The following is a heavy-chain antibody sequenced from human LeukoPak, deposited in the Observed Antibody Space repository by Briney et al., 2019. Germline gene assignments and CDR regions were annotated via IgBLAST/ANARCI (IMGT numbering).Heavy chain of an antibody. J-gene: IGHJ5*02. CDR3: ARATPRHHGGPMGGNWFDP. D-gene: IGHD4-23*01. Sequence: ASVKVSCKASGYTFTRYGISWVRQAPGQGLEWMGWISAYNGNTNYAQKLQGRVTMTTDTSTSTAYMELRSLRSDDTAVYYCARATPRHHGGPMGGNWFDPWGQGTLVTVPS. CDR2: ISAYNGNT. CDR1: GYTFTRYG. V-gene: IGHV1-18*01.